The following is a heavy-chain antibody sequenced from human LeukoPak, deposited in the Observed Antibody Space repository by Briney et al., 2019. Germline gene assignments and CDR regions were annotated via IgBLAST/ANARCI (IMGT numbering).Heavy chain of an antibody. CDR1: GFTFSSYG. CDR2: ISYDGSNK. CDR3: AKDLTSWSASGY. V-gene: IGHV3-30*18. J-gene: IGHJ4*02. Sequence: GGSLRLSSAASGFTFSSYGMHWVRQAPGKGLEWVAVISYDGSNKYYADSVKGRFTISRDNSKNTLYLQMNSLRAEDTAVYYCAKDLTSWSASGYWGQGTLVTVSS. D-gene: IGHD1-1*01.